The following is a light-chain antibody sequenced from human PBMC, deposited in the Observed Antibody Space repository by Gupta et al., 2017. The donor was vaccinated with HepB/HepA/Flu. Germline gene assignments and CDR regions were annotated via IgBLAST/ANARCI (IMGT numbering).Light chain of an antibody. J-gene: IGLJ2*01. V-gene: IGLV2-23*02. CDR3: CSYDGNNSVI. CDR1: SSDVGGYDL. Sequence: QSALTQPASVSGSPGQSITISCTGSSSDVGGYDLVSWYQQHPNKPPKLLICEVNQRPSGVSNRLSGSKSGNTASLTISGRLAEDEADYYCCSYDGNNSVIFGGGTKLTVL. CDR2: EVN.